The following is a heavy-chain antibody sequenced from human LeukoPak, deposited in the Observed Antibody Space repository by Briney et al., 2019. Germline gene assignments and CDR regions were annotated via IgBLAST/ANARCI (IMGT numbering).Heavy chain of an antibody. D-gene: IGHD2-2*01. Sequence: GGSLRLSCAASGFILRDYWMHWVRQAPGKGLVWVSHINGDGSTTSYADSVKGRFTISRDNAKNTLYLHINSLRAEDTAVYYCGRGGVPASQDYWGHGTLVTVSS. V-gene: IGHV3-74*01. J-gene: IGHJ4*01. CDR2: INGDGSTT. CDR3: GRGGVPASQDY. CDR1: GFILRDYW.